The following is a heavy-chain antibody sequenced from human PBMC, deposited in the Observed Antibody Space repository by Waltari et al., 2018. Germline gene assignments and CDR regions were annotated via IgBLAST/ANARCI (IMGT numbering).Heavy chain of an antibody. Sequence: QLQLQESAPGLVKPTGTLSLTCPAPGDSMSSPDWWSWVRQSPGQVLEWIGQVQRSGRTNYNPSFASRVSVSIDTSTNQFSLKVTSATAADTAVHFCARDRGRGIYLDSWGQGPLVTVSP. D-gene: IGHD2-15*01. CDR2: VQRSGRT. J-gene: IGHJ4*02. CDR1: GDSMSSPDW. V-gene: IGHV4-4*01. CDR3: ARDRGRGIYLDS.